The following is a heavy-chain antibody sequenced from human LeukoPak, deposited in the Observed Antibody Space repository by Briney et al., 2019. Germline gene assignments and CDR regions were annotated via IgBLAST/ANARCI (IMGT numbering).Heavy chain of an antibody. CDR1: GFTFSSYS. Sequence: GGSLRLSCAASGFTFSSYSMNWVRQAPGKGLEWVSSISSSSSYIYYADSVKGRFTISRDNSKNTLYLQMNSLRAEDTAVYYCAGDSEYDAFDIWGQGTMVTVSS. CDR2: ISSSSSYI. D-gene: IGHD6-6*01. V-gene: IGHV3-21*04. J-gene: IGHJ3*02. CDR3: AGDSEYDAFDI.